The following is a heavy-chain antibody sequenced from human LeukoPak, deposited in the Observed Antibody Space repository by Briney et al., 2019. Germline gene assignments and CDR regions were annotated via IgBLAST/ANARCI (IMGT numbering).Heavy chain of an antibody. CDR3: ARLSVVVPAAQPKDYYYYYMDV. CDR1: GGSISSYY. CDR2: IYTSGST. J-gene: IGHJ6*03. Sequence: PSETLSLTCTVSGGSISSYYWSWIRQPPGKGLEWIGYIYTSGSTSYNPSLKSRVTISVDTSKNQFSLKLSSVTAADTAVYYCARLSVVVPAAQPKDYYYYYMDVWGKGTTVTVSS. D-gene: IGHD2-2*01. V-gene: IGHV4-4*09.